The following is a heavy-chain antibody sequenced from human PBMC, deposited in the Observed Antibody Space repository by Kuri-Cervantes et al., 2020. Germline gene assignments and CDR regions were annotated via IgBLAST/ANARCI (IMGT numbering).Heavy chain of an antibody. D-gene: IGHD1-26*01. CDR1: VFTFSSYD. J-gene: IGHJ6*02. V-gene: IGHV3-13*01. Sequence: LSLTCAASVFTFSSYDMHWVRHATAKGLEWVSAIGTAGETYYPGSVKGRFTISRDNSKNPLYLQMNSLRAEDTAVYYCARDGGLVGAATSGDYYYGMDVWGRGTTVTVSS. CDR2: IGTAGET. CDR3: ARDGGLVGAATSGDYYYGMDV.